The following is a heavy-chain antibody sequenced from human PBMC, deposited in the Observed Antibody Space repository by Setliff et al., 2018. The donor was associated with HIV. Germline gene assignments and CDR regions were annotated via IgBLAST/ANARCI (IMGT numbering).Heavy chain of an antibody. D-gene: IGHD2-15*01. CDR1: GYNFGVYW. J-gene: IGHJ6*03. Sequence: LRLSCAASGYNFGVYWMHWVRQVPGKGLVWVSHINSDGSGTKYADSVKGRFTMSRDNAKNSLYLQMNSLRAEDTAVYYCARDATRGGDMDVWAKGTTVTVSS. CDR2: INSDGSGT. V-gene: IGHV3-74*01. CDR3: ARDATRGGDMDV.